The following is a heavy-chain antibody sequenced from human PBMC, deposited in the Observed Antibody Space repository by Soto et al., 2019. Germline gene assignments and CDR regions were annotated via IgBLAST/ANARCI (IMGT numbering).Heavy chain of an antibody. CDR3: AKAVARDPPFDY. Sequence: PGGSLRLSCAASGFTFSSYGMHWVRQAPGKGLEWVAVISYDGSNKYYADSVKGRFTISRDNSKNTLYLQMNSLRAEDTAVYYCAKAVARDPPFDYWGQGXLVTVSS. CDR1: GFTFSSYG. D-gene: IGHD5-12*01. V-gene: IGHV3-30*18. J-gene: IGHJ4*02. CDR2: ISYDGSNK.